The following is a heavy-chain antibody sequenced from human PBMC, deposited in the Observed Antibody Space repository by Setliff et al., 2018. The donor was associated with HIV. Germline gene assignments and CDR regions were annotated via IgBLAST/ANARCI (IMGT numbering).Heavy chain of an antibody. CDR1: GGSISSSSYY. J-gene: IGHJ3*02. CDR3: ASVGTQLDYYDSSVNIDAFDI. V-gene: IGHV4-39*01. Sequence: SETLSLTCTVSGGSISSSSYYWGWIRQPPGKGLEWIGSIYYSGSTYYNPSLKSRVTISVDTSKNQFSLKLSSVTAADTAVYYCASVGTQLDYYDSSVNIDAFDIWGQGTMVTVSS. D-gene: IGHD3-22*01. CDR2: IYYSGST.